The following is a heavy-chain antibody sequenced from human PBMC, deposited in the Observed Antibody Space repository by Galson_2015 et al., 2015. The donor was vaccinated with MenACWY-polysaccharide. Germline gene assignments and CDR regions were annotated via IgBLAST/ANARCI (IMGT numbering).Heavy chain of an antibody. CDR1: GFTFNNYA. CDR3: ASGRTDGYNPPGGVEDY. Sequence: SLRLSCAASGFTFNNYAMHWVRQAPGKGLEWVAVISFDGNNKYYADSVEGRFTISRDNSKNALYLQMNSLRTEDTAVYHCASGRTDGYNPPGGVEDYWGQATLVTVSS. V-gene: IGHV3-30-3*01. CDR2: ISFDGNNK. J-gene: IGHJ4*02. D-gene: IGHD5-24*01.